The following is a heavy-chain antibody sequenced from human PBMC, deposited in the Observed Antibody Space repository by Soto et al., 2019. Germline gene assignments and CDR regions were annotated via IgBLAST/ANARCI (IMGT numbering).Heavy chain of an antibody. Sequence: PGGSLRLSCAASGFTFSSYEMNWVRQAPGKGLEWVSYISSSGSTIYYADSVKGRFTISRDNAKNALYLQMNSPRAEDTAVYYCARVDYDYVWGSYRYIRGTHSFYFDYWGQGTLVTVSS. CDR1: GFTFSSYE. CDR3: ARVDYDYVWGSYRYIRGTHSFYFDY. D-gene: IGHD3-16*02. CDR2: ISSSGSTI. V-gene: IGHV3-48*03. J-gene: IGHJ4*02.